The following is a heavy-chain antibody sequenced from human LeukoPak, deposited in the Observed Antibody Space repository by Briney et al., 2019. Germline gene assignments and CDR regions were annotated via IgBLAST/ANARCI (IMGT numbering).Heavy chain of an antibody. CDR1: GYTFTSYG. CDR2: ISAYNGNT. Sequence: GASVKVSCKASGYTFTSYGISWVRQAPGQGLEWMGWISAYNGNTNYAQKLRGRVTMTTDTSTSTAYMELRSLRSDDTAVYYCARVGALRFLEWLFDNVHFDYWGQGTLVTVSS. V-gene: IGHV1-18*01. J-gene: IGHJ4*02. D-gene: IGHD3-3*01. CDR3: ARVGALRFLEWLFDNVHFDY.